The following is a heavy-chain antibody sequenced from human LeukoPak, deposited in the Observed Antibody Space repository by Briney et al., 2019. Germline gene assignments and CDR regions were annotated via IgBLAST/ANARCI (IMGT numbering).Heavy chain of an antibody. CDR3: ARDGEMATIYFDY. Sequence: SVKVSCKASGGTFSSYAISWVRQAPGQGLEWMGTIIPIVGIATYAQKFQGRVTITADKSTSTAYMELSSLRSEDTAVYYCARDGEMATIYFDYWGQGTLVTVSS. D-gene: IGHD5-24*01. V-gene: IGHV1-69*04. J-gene: IGHJ4*02. CDR2: IIPIVGIA. CDR1: GGTFSSYA.